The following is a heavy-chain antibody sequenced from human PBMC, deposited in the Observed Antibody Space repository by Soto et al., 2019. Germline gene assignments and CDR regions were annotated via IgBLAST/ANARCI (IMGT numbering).Heavy chain of an antibody. CDR2: TYYRSKWYN. V-gene: IGHV6-1*01. J-gene: IGHJ6*02. Sequence: SQTLSLTCAISGDSVSSNSAAWNWIRQSPSRGLEWLGRTYYRSKWYNDYAVSVKSRITINPDTSKNQFSLQLNSVTPEDTAVYYCAREFFTYYDFWSGYPRGYGMEVWGQGTTVTVSS. CDR3: AREFFTYYDFWSGYPRGYGMEV. CDR1: GDSVSSNSAA. D-gene: IGHD3-3*01.